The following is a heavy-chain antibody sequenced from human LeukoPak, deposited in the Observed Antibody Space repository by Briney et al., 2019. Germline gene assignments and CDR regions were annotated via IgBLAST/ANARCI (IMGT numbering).Heavy chain of an antibody. D-gene: IGHD2-15*01. J-gene: IGHJ4*02. CDR2: ISTSSSYT. CDR3: ARGTRGPDY. CDR1: GFTFSDYY. V-gene: IGHV3-11*06. Sequence: GGSLRLSCAASGFTFSDYYMSWIRQAPGKGLQWVSFISTSSSYTTYADSVKSRFTISRDDAKNSLYLQMNSLRVEDTAVYYCARGTRGPDYWGQGTLVTVSS.